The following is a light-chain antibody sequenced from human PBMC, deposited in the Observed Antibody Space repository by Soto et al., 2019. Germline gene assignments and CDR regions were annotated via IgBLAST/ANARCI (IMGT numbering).Light chain of an antibody. V-gene: IGLV2-8*01. CDR2: EVS. J-gene: IGLJ1*01. CDR1: SSDVGGYNY. CDR3: TSYEGSNSYV. Sequence: QSALTQPPSASGSPGQSVTISCTGTSSDVGGYNYVSWYQQHPGKAPKLMIYEVSKRPSGVPDRFSGSKSGNTASLTVSGLQAEDEADYYCTSYEGSNSYVFGTGPKVTVL.